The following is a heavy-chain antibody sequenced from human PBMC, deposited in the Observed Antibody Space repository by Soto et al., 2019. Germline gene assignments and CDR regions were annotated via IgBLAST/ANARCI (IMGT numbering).Heavy chain of an antibody. CDR2: INPNSGGT. Sequence: QVQLVQSGAEVKKPGASVKVSCKASGYTFTGYYMHWVRQAPGQGLEWMGWINPNSGGTNYAQKFQGRVTMTRDTSISTAYMELSRLRSDDTAVYYCARDLGPRDFWSGYWIGDYYGMDVWGQGTTVTVSS. D-gene: IGHD3-3*01. V-gene: IGHV1-2*02. CDR3: ARDLGPRDFWSGYWIGDYYGMDV. J-gene: IGHJ6*02. CDR1: GYTFTGYY.